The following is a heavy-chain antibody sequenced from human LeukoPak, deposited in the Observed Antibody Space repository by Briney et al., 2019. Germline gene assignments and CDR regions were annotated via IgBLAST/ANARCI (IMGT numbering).Heavy chain of an antibody. CDR3: ARDPYYYDSSGWYFDL. J-gene: IGHJ2*01. CDR1: GGSISSYY. D-gene: IGHD3-22*01. CDR2: IYYSAST. Sequence: SETLSLTCTVSGGSISSYYWSWIRQPPGKGLEWSGYIYYSASTNYNPSLKSRVTISVDTSKNQFSLKLSSVTAADTAVYYCARDPYYYDSSGWYFDLWGRGTLVTVSS. V-gene: IGHV4-59*01.